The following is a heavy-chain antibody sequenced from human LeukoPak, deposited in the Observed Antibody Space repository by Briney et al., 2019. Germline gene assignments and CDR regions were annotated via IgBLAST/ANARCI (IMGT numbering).Heavy chain of an antibody. J-gene: IGHJ4*02. V-gene: IGHV4-31*03. CDR1: GGSISSGGYF. CDR3: ARADNLNAFDY. D-gene: IGHD1-1*01. CDR2: ISSSGST. Sequence: SETLFLTCTVSGGSISSGGYFWSWIRQHPGKGLEWIGSISSSGSTLYSPSLKRRVTISVDTSKNQFSLKLSSVTAADTAVYYCARADNLNAFDYWGQGTRVTVSS.